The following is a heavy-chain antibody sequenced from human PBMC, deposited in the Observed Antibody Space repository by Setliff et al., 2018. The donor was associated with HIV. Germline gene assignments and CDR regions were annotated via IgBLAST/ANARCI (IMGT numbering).Heavy chain of an antibody. V-gene: IGHV1-2*02. CDR1: GYTFTGYY. J-gene: IGHJ3*02. D-gene: IGHD3-22*01. Sequence: GASVKVSCKASGYTFTGYYMHWVRQAPGQGLEWMGWLNPKTGGTNFAQEFQGRVTMTGDTSISTAYMELSRLTSDDTAVYYCAGGDSRGLLHFDMWGQGTMVTV. CDR2: LNPKTGGT. CDR3: AGGDSRGLLHFDM.